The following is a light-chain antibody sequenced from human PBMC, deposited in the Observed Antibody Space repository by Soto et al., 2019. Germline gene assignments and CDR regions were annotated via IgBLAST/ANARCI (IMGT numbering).Light chain of an antibody. CDR1: SSDVGGYNY. V-gene: IGLV2-14*01. CDR3: SSYTGISTLV. J-gene: IGLJ1*01. Sequence: QSVLTQPASVSGSPGQSITISCTGTSSDVGGYNYVSWYQQHPDKVPKLMIYDVSNRPPGVSNRFSGSKSGNPASLTISGLQAEDEADYYSSSYTGISTLVSGTGTKVPVL. CDR2: DVS.